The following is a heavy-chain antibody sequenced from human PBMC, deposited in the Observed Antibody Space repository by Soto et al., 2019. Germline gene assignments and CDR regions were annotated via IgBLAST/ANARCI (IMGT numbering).Heavy chain of an antibody. V-gene: IGHV4-4*02. J-gene: IGHJ5*02. Sequence: VKLRQSGPGLVKPSGTLSLTCAVSGGSISSSNWVTWVLQVSRNGLEWVGEIYHSGNTYYNPSLKGRVTITVAKSNKQFSLKLNSVTAADTAVYYCATLPPRVVASLLPIPTWGQGTLVTVSS. CDR2: IYHSGNT. CDR3: ATLPPRVVASLLPIPT. CDR1: GGSISSSNW. D-gene: IGHD1-26*01.